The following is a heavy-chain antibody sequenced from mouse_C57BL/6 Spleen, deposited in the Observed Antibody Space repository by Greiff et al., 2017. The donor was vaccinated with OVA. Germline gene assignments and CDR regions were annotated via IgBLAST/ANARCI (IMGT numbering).Heavy chain of an antibody. D-gene: IGHD1-1*01. V-gene: IGHV1-55*01. J-gene: IGHJ2*01. CDR1: GYTFTSYW. CDR3: ARSGESTVETHYFDY. CDR2: IYPGSGST. Sequence: QVQLQQPGAELVKPGASVKMSCKASGYTFTSYWITWVKQRPGQGLEWIGDIYPGSGSTNYNEKFKSKATLTVDTSSSTAYMQLSSLTSEDSAVYYGARSGESTVETHYFDYWGQGTTLTVSS.